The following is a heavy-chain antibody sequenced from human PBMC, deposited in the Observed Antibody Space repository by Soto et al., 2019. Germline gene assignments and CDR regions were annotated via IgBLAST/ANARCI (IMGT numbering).Heavy chain of an antibody. CDR3: ARDALDSGYDFDDYYYYGMDV. D-gene: IGHD5-12*01. Sequence: ASVKVSCKASGYTFTSYAMNWVRQAPGQGLEWMGWINTNTGNPTYAQGFTGRFVFSLDTSVSTAYLQICSLKAEDTAVYYCARDALDSGYDFDDYYYYGMDVWG. CDR1: GYTFTSYA. V-gene: IGHV7-4-1*01. J-gene: IGHJ6*02. CDR2: INTNTGNP.